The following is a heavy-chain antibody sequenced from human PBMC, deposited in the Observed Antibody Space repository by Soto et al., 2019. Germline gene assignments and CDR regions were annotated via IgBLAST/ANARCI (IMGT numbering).Heavy chain of an antibody. CDR2: TNTYNDKT. CDR3: ARGLTPEYFDS. Sequence: QVQLVQSGAEVKKPGASVKVSCKASGYTFTSYGISWVRQAPGQGLEWMGWTNTYNDKTNYAQKLPGRVTMTTGTSTTTAYMELRSLRSDATAVYYCARGLTPEYFDSWGQGTLVTVSS. D-gene: IGHD4-17*01. J-gene: IGHJ4*02. V-gene: IGHV1-18*01. CDR1: GYTFTSYG.